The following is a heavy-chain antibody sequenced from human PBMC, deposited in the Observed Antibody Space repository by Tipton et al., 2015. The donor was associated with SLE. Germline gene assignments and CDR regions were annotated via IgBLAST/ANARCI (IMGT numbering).Heavy chain of an antibody. V-gene: IGHV3-23*01. J-gene: IGHJ4*02. Sequence: SPRLSCAASGFTFSSYAMSWVRQAPGKGLEWVSAISGSGGSTYYADSVKGRFTISRDNSKNTLYLQMNRLRAEDTAVYKCARGTCSATCYADLDNWGQGALVTVSS. CDR2: ISGSGGST. CDR1: GFTFSSYA. CDR3: ARGTCSATCYADLDN. D-gene: IGHD2-2*01.